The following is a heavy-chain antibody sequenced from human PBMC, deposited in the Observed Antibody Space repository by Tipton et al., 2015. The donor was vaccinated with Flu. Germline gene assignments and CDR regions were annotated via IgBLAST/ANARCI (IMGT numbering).Heavy chain of an antibody. CDR3: ARGDYYGSGSPFWDI. CDR2: IYTSGST. Sequence: TLSLTCTVSGGSISSYYWSWIRQPAGKGLEWIGRIYTSGSTNYNPSLKSRVTMSVDTSKNQFSLKLSSVTAADTAVYYCARGDYYGSGSPFWDIWGQGTMVTVSS. D-gene: IGHD3-10*01. V-gene: IGHV4-4*07. J-gene: IGHJ3*02. CDR1: GGSISSYY.